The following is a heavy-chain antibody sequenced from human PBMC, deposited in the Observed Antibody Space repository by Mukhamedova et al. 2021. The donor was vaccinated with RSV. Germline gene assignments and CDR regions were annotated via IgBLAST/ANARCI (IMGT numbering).Heavy chain of an antibody. Sequence: WIGEINHSGSTNYNPSLKSRVTISVDTSKNQFSLKLSSVTAADTAVYYCARGRSKLVPNSGSYYWGQG. CDR2: INHSGST. CDR3: ARGRSKLVPNSGSYY. D-gene: IGHD1-26*01. V-gene: IGHV4-34*01. J-gene: IGHJ4*02.